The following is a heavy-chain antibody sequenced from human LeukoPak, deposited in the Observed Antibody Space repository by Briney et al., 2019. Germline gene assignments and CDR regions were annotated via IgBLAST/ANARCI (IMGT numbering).Heavy chain of an antibody. V-gene: IGHV1-3*01. CDR2: INAGNGNT. J-gene: IGHJ4*02. CDR3: ARGFGRAPFDY. D-gene: IGHD3-10*01. Sequence: GASVKVSCKAYGYTFTSYAMHWVRQAPGQRLEWMGWINAGNGNTKYSQKFQGRVTITRDTSASTAYMELSSLRSEDTAVYYCARGFGRAPFDYWGQGTLVTVSS. CDR1: GYTFTSYA.